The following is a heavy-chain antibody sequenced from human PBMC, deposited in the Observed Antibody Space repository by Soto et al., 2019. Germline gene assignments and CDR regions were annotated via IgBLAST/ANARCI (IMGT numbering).Heavy chain of an antibody. CDR1: GGTFSSYA. J-gene: IGHJ6*02. V-gene: IGHV1-69*06. CDR2: IIPIFGTA. D-gene: IGHD5-12*01. CDR3: ARDLVDNDGYYYYYGMDV. Sequence: SVKVSCKASGGTFSSYAISWVRQAPGQGLEWMGGIIPIFGTANYAQKFQGRVTITAHKSTSTAYMELSSLRSEDTAVYYCARDLVDNDGYYYYYGMDVWGQGTTVTVSS.